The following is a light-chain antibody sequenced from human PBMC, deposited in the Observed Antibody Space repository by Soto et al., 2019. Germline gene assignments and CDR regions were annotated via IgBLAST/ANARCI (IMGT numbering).Light chain of an antibody. CDR3: MQYLQTPRT. CDR2: VAS. Sequence: DIVMTQSPLSLPVTPGEPASISCRSSQSLLHTDGYNYLDWFLQKPGQSPQLLIYVASNRASGVPDRFSGSGSGTDFTLKISSVEAEDVGVYYCMQYLQTPRTFGQGTKVEI. J-gene: IGKJ1*01. CDR1: QSLLHTDGYNY. V-gene: IGKV2-28*01.